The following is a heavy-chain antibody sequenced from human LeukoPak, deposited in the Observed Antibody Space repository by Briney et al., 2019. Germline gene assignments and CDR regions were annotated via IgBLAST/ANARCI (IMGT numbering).Heavy chain of an antibody. CDR1: GGTFSSYA. V-gene: IGHV1-69*04. CDR3: AREPVEMATITHYYYYYGMDV. J-gene: IGHJ6*02. D-gene: IGHD5-24*01. CDR2: IIPILGIA. Sequence: SVKVSCKASGGTFSSYAISWVRQAPGQGLEWMGRIIPILGIANYAQKFQGRVTITADKSTSTAYMELSSLRSEDTAVYYRAREPVEMATITHYYYYYGMDVWGQGTTVTVSS.